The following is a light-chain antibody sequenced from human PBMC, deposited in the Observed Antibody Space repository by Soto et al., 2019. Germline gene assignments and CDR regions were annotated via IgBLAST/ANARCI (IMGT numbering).Light chain of an antibody. CDR1: SSDVGGYNY. V-gene: IGLV2-14*01. CDR2: DVR. J-gene: IGLJ2*01. CDR3: SSYTGSSTSVV. Sequence: QPVLTQPASVSGSPGQSITISCTGTSSDVGGYNYVSWYQQHPGKAPKLMIYDVRNRPSGVSNRFSGSKSGNTASLTVSGLQAEDEADYYWSSYTGSSTSVVFGGGTKLTVL.